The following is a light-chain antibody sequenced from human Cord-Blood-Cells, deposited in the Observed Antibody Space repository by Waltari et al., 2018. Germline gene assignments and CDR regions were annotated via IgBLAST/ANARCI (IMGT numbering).Light chain of an antibody. CDR3: QQSYSTPRVT. CDR2: AAS. Sequence: IQTPQSQYSLSLSVRARVTRTCRASQSISSYLNWYQQKPGNAPKLLIYAASSLQSGVTSRFSGSGSGTDFTLTISSLQPEDFATYYCQQSYSTPRVTFGQGTRLEIK. V-gene: IGKV1-39*01. CDR1: QSISSY. J-gene: IGKJ5*01.